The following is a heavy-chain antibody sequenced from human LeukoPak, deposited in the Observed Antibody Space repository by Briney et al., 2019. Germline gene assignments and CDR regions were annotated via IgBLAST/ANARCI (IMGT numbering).Heavy chain of an antibody. CDR3: AAGYTTGWYVRYFDY. CDR2: ISGSGGST. V-gene: IGHV3-23*01. D-gene: IGHD6-19*01. CDR1: GFTLSNYA. J-gene: IGHJ4*02. Sequence: PGGSLRLSCVASGFTLSNYAMSWVRQAPGEGLEWVSSISGSGGSTYQAENVKGRFTISRDNSKNTLYLQMNSLRDEDTAIYYCAAGYTTGWYVRYFDYWGQGTLVTVSS.